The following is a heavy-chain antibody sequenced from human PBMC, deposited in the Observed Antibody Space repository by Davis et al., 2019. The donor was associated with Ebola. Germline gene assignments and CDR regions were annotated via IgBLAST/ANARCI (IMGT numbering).Heavy chain of an antibody. V-gene: IGHV1-69*10. J-gene: IGHJ4*02. CDR1: GYTFTGYY. D-gene: IGHD6-19*01. Sequence: SVKVSCKASGYTFTGYYMHWVRQAPGQGLEWMGGIIPILGIANYAQKFQGRVTITADKSTSTAYMELSSLRSEDTAVYYCATGAVDPEYYFDYWGQGTLVTVSS. CDR3: ATGAVDPEYYFDY. CDR2: IIPILGIA.